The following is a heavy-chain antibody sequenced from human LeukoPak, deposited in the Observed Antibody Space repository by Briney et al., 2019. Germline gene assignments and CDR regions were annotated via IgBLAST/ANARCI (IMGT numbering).Heavy chain of an antibody. CDR2: ISSSSGYI. Sequence: GGSLRLSCAASGFTFSSYSMNWVRQAPGKGLEWVSSISSSSGYIYYADSVKGRFTISRDNAKNSLYLQMNSLRAEDTAVYYCARDRSSVGMEEDYYYMDVWGKGTTVTVSS. V-gene: IGHV3-21*01. CDR1: GFTFSSYS. CDR3: ARDRSSVGMEEDYYYMDV. J-gene: IGHJ6*03. D-gene: IGHD6-6*01.